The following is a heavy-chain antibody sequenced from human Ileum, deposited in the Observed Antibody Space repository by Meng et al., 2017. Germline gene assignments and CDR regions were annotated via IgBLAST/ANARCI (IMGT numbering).Heavy chain of an antibody. V-gene: IGHV3-11*04. CDR1: GFTFSDYY. Sequence: GGSLRLSCAASGFTFSDYYMSWIRQAPGKGLEWVSYVSSSGSTIYYADSVKGRFTISRDNAKNSLYLQMNSLRAEDTAVYYCARSHLAGSFPWPWGQGTLVTVSS. CDR3: ARSHLAGSFPWP. J-gene: IGHJ5*02. CDR2: VSSSGSTI. D-gene: IGHD6-25*01.